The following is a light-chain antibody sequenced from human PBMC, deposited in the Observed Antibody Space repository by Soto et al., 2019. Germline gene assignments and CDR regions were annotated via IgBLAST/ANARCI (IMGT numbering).Light chain of an antibody. V-gene: IGKV3-11*01. CDR3: QVRDVWPS. J-gene: IGKJ1*01. CDR2: DAS. Sequence: IVLTQSPVTLAVSPGESAVLSCMASQSVSTSLAWYQHKPGQAPRLFIYDASKRAPGIPARFTGSGSGTDFTLTISSLEPEDIAVYYCQVRDVWPSFGQGTKVEIK. CDR1: QSVSTS.